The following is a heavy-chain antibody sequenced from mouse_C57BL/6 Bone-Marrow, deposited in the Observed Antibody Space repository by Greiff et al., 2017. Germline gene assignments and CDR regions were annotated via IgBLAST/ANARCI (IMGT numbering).Heavy chain of an antibody. V-gene: IGHV5-4*01. CDR1: GFTFSSYA. CDR3: AREIPDYGSSFYYAMDY. CDR2: ISDGGSYT. J-gene: IGHJ4*01. Sequence: EVQLQESGGGLVKPGGSLKLSCAASGFTFSSYAMSWVRQTPEKRLEWVATISDGGSYTYYPDNVKGRFTISRDNAKNNLYLQMSHLKSEDTAMYYCAREIPDYGSSFYYAMDYWGRGTSVTVSS. D-gene: IGHD1-1*01.